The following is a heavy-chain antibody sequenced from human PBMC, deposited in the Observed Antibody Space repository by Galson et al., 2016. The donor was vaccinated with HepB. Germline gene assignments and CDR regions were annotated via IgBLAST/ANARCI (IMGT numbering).Heavy chain of an antibody. CDR1: GFTFSTYW. CDR3: ARIGQWPYRCYDY. V-gene: IGHV3-7*01. CDR2: IRQDGSEK. D-gene: IGHD4/OR15-4a*01. Sequence: SLRLSCAASGFTFSTYWMSWVRQAPGKGLEWVANIRQDGSEKYYVDSVKGRFTISRDNAKNSLSLQMNSLRAEDTAVFYCARIGQWPYRCYDYWGQGTLVTVSS. J-gene: IGHJ4*02.